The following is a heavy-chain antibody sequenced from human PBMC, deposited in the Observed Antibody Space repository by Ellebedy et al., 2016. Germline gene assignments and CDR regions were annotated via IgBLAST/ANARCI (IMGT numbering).Heavy chain of an antibody. J-gene: IGHJ4*02. Sequence: GGSLRLXXAASGFTFSSYGMHWVRQAPGKGLEWVAVISYDGSNKYYADSVKGRFTISRDNSKNTLYLQMNSLRAEDTAVYYCAKDCWRYYDFWSGIDYWGQGTLVTVSS. V-gene: IGHV3-30*18. CDR3: AKDCWRYYDFWSGIDY. D-gene: IGHD3-3*01. CDR2: ISYDGSNK. CDR1: GFTFSSYG.